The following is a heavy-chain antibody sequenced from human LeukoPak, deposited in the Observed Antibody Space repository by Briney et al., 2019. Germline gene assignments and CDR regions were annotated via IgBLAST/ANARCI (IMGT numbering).Heavy chain of an antibody. J-gene: IGHJ4*02. CDR2: ISSSGSTI. Sequence: GGSLRLSCAASGFTFSDYYMSWIRQAPGKGLEWVSYISSSGSTIYYADSVKGRFTISRDNAKTSLYLQMNSLRAEDTAVYYCARVGTYYYDSSGYFLYYFDYWGQGTLVTVSS. CDR1: GFTFSDYY. V-gene: IGHV3-11*01. D-gene: IGHD3-22*01. CDR3: ARVGTYYYDSSGYFLYYFDY.